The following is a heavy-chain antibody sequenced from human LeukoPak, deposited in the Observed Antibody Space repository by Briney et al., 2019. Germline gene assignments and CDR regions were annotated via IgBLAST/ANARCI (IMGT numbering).Heavy chain of an antibody. CDR1: GYTFSSYY. D-gene: IGHD3-22*01. V-gene: IGHV1-46*01. CDR2: INPSGGST. CDR3: ARVDSSGYYGHYFDY. J-gene: IGHJ4*02. Sequence: GASVKVSCKASGYTFSSYYMHWVRQAPGQGLEWMGIINPSGGSTTYAQKFQGRVTMTRDTSTSTVYMELSSLRSEDTAVYYCARVDSSGYYGHYFDYWSQGTLVTVSS.